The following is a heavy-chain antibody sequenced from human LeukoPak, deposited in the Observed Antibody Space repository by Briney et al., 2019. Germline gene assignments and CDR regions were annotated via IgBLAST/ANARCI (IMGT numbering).Heavy chain of an antibody. D-gene: IGHD6-19*01. CDR3: ARQGWLVPYGMDV. CDR2: IYYSGST. Sequence: SETLSLTCTVSGGSISSGDYYWSWIRQPPGKGLEWIGYIYYSGSTYYNPSLKSRVTISVDTSKNQFSLKLSSVTAADTAVYYCARQGWLVPYGMDVWGQGTTVTVSS. V-gene: IGHV4-30-4*01. CDR1: GGSISSGDYY. J-gene: IGHJ6*02.